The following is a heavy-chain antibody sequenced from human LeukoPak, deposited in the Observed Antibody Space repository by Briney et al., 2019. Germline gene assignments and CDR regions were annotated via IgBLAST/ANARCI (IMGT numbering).Heavy chain of an antibody. V-gene: IGHV4-59*01. J-gene: IGHJ5*02. CDR3: ARAAYYDFWSGYSTWFDP. CDR1: GGSFSGYY. D-gene: IGHD3-3*01. Sequence: SETLSLTCAVYGGSFSGYYWSWIRQPPGKGLEWIGYIYYSGSTNYNPSLKSRVTISVDTSKNQFSLKLSSVTAADTAVYYCARAAYYDFWSGYSTWFDPWGQGTLVTVSS. CDR2: IYYSGST.